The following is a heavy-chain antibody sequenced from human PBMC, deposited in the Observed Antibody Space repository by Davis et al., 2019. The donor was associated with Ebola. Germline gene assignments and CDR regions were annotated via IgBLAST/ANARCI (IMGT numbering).Heavy chain of an antibody. CDR1: GFTFSRYW. Sequence: HTGGSLRLSCAVSGFTFSRYWMHWVRQAPGKGLVWVSRISSDGSSTSYADSVKGRFTISRDNAKNTLYLQMNSLRAEDTAVYYCARNPPYCTNGVCYNLESPSVYWGQGTLVSVSS. J-gene: IGHJ4*02. D-gene: IGHD2-8*01. CDR2: ISSDGSST. CDR3: ARNPPYCTNGVCYNLESPSVY. V-gene: IGHV3-74*01.